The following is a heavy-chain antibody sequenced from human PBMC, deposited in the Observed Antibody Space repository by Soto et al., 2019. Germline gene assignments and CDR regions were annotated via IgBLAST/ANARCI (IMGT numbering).Heavy chain of an antibody. CDR3: TRIPDIVVEVAATSEAFDI. Sequence: PGGSLRLCCAASGFTFSNAWINWVRQAPGKGLEWVGLIKSKTDGGTTDFAAPVKGRFAISRDDSKNIAYLQMNSLKTEDTAVYYCTRIPDIVVEVAATSEAFDIWRKGTMVTVSS. J-gene: IGHJ3*02. V-gene: IGHV3-15*07. CDR1: GFTFSNAW. D-gene: IGHD2-15*01. CDR2: IKSKTDGGTT.